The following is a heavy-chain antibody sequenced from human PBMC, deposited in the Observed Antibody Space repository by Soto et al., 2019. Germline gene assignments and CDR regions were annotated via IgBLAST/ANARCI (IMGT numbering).Heavy chain of an antibody. J-gene: IGHJ4*02. CDR1: GGSISSGGYY. V-gene: IGHV4-31*03. Sequence: SETLSLPCTVSGGSISSGGYYWSWIRQHPGKGLEWIGYIYSSGSSYYNPSLKWRVTISVDTSKYQLSLKLSSVPATQTAVYYCARASSSSRKDTYYFDYGGQGTLVTVSS. CDR2: IYSSGSS. CDR3: ARASSSSRKDTYYFDY. D-gene: IGHD6-6*01.